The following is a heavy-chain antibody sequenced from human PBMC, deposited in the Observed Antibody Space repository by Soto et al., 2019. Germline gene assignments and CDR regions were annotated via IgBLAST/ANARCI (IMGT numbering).Heavy chain of an antibody. J-gene: IGHJ6*02. CDR1: GGTFSSYA. Sequence: SVKVSCKASGGTFSSYAISWVRQAPGQGLEWMGGIIPIFGTANYAQKFQGRVTITADESTSTAYMELSSLRSEDTAVYYCARVCSGGSCYLDYYYYGMDVWGQGTTVTVSS. CDR3: ARVCSGGSCYLDYYYYGMDV. D-gene: IGHD2-15*01. CDR2: IIPIFGTA. V-gene: IGHV1-69*13.